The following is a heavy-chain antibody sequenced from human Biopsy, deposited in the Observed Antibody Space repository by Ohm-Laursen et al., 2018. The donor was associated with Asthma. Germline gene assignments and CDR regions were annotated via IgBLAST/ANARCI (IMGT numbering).Heavy chain of an antibody. Sequence: SLRLSCTATGFSFSSYSINWVRQAPGKGLEWLSYITSGSSTIYYADSVKGRFTVSRDNAQNSLYLQMNSLKADDTAVYYCARDPGGSAYYFDYWGRGTLVTVSS. D-gene: IGHD3-10*01. J-gene: IGHJ4*02. CDR1: GFSFSSYS. V-gene: IGHV3-48*01. CDR3: ARDPGGSAYYFDY. CDR2: ITSGSSTI.